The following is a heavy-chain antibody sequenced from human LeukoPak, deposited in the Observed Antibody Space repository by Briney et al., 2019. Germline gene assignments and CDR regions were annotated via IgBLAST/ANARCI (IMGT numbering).Heavy chain of an antibody. CDR2: IRYDGSNK. CDR1: RFTFSSYG. D-gene: IGHD2-15*01. Sequence: GGSLRLSCVASRFTFSSYGIHWIRQAPGKGLEWVAFIRYDGSNKYHADSVKGRFTISRDNSKNTLYLQMNSLRAEDTAVYYCARDRVDRRGYYYYYMDVWGKGTTVTISS. CDR3: ARDRVDRRGYYYYYMDV. V-gene: IGHV3-30*02. J-gene: IGHJ6*03.